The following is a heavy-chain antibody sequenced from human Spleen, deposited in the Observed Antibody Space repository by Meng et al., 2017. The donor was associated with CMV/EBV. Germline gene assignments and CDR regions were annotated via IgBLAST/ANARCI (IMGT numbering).Heavy chain of an antibody. D-gene: IGHD2-21*02. CDR1: FTFSDYY. V-gene: IGHV3-11*01. Sequence: FTFSDYYMSWIRQAPGKGLEWVSYISSSGSTIYYADSVKGRFTISRDNAKNSLYLQMNSLRAEDTAVYYCARVGDYCGGDCYLFDYWGQGTLVTVSS. CDR2: ISSSGSTI. J-gene: IGHJ4*02. CDR3: ARVGDYCGGDCYLFDY.